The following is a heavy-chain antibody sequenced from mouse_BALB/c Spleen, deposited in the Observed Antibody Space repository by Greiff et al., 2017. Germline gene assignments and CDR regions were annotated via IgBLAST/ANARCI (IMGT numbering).Heavy chain of an antibody. D-gene: IGHD1-1*01. CDR1: GYTFTEYT. J-gene: IGHJ4*01. Sequence: VQLKQSGPDLVKPGASVKISCKTSGYTFTEYTMHWVKQSHGKSLEWIGGINPNNGGTSYNQKFKGKATLTVDKSSSTAYMELRSLTSEDSAVYYCAGGFISYYAMDYWGQGTSVTVSS. CDR2: INPNNGGT. CDR3: AGGFISYYAMDY. V-gene: IGHV1-18*01.